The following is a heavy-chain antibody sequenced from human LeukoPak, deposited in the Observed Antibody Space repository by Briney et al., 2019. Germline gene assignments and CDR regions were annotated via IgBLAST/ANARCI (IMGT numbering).Heavy chain of an antibody. CDR3: ARHVRSGWIGG. CDR2: IYYSGST. J-gene: IGHJ4*02. CDR1: GGSISSYY. Sequence: SETLSLTCTVSGGSISSYYWSWIRQPPGKGLEWIGYIYYSGSTSYNPSLKSRVTISVDTSKDQFSLKLSSVTAADTAVYYCARHVRSGWIGGWGQGTLVTVSS. D-gene: IGHD6-19*01. V-gene: IGHV4-59*08.